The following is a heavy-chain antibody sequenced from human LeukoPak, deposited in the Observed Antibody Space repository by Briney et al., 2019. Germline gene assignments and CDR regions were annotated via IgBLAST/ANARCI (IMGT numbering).Heavy chain of an antibody. V-gene: IGHV3-23*01. CDR3: ATGACFDH. J-gene: IGHJ4*02. CDR1: GFTFSRYG. CDR2: ISDTGGST. Sequence: GGSLRLSCAASGFTFSRYGMTWVHQAPGKGLEWVSTISDTGGSTYYPDSVKDRFTISRDNSKNTLYLQMNGLRAEDTAIYYCATGACFDHWGQGTLVTVSS.